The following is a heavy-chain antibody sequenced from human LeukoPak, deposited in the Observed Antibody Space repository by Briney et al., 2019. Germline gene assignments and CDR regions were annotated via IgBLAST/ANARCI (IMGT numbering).Heavy chain of an antibody. V-gene: IGHV3-23*01. D-gene: IGHD4-17*01. CDR1: GFTFSTYA. J-gene: IGHJ4*02. CDR2: ISGSGGST. CDR3: AKDSGEDY. Sequence: GGSLRLSCAASGFTFSTYAMSWVRQAPGKGLEWVSGISGSGGSTYYADSVKGRFTISRDNSKNTLYLQMSSLRAEDTAVYFCAKDSGEDYWGQGTLVTVSS.